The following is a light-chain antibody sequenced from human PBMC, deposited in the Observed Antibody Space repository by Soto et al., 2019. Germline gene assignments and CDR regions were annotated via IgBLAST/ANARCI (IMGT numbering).Light chain of an antibody. J-gene: IGKJ2*01. CDR2: GAS. V-gene: IGKV3-20*01. CDR3: QQYVNSPHT. CDR1: QSVSSSY. Sequence: EIVLTQSPGTLSLSPGERATLSCRASQSVSSSYLVWYQQKPGQAPRLLIYGASSRATGIPDRFSGSGSGTDFTLTISRLEPEDFAVYYCQQYVNSPHTFGQGTKLDIK.